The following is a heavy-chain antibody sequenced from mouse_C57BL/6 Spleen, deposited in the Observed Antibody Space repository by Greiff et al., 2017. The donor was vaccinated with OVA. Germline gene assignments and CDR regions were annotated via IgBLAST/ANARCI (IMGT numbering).Heavy chain of an antibody. Sequence: EVMLVESGGGLVQPGGSMKLSCAASGFTFSDAWMDWVRQSPEKGLEWVAEIRNKANNHATYYAESVKGRFTISRDDSKSSVYLQMNSLRAEDTGIYYCTRPLYDYDGTFAYWGQGTLVTVSA. J-gene: IGHJ3*01. CDR1: GFTFSDAW. CDR3: TRPLYDYDGTFAY. D-gene: IGHD2-4*01. CDR2: IRNKANNHAT. V-gene: IGHV6-6*01.